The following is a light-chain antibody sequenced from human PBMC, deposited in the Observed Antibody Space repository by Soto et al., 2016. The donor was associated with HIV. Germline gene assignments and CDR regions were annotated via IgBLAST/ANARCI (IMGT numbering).Light chain of an antibody. Sequence: SYELTQPPSVSVSPGQTASITCSGRNLGNTYASWYQQKPGQSPLMVIYRDTKRPSGIPERFSGSNSGNTATLTISRTQAMDEADYFCQAWDSTTNLYVFGTGTKVTVL. CDR2: RDT. V-gene: IGLV3-1*01. CDR3: QAWDSTTNLYV. CDR1: NLGNTY. J-gene: IGLJ1*01.